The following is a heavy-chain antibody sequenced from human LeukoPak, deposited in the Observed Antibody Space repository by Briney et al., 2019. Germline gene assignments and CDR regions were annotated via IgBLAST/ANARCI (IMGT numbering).Heavy chain of an antibody. D-gene: IGHD3-22*01. CDR2: IYYSGST. Sequence: SETLSLTCTVSGGSISSYYWSWIRQPPGKGLEWIGYIYYSGSTNYNPSLKSRVTISVDTSKNQFSLKLSSVTAADTAVYYCARGGPLYDSSGYYEDYYYYYGMDVWGQGTTATVSS. CDR1: GGSISSYY. V-gene: IGHV4-59*01. J-gene: IGHJ6*02. CDR3: ARGGPLYDSSGYYEDYYYYYGMDV.